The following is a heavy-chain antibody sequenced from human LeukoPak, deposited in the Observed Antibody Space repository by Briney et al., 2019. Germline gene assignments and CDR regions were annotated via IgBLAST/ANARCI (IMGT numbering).Heavy chain of an antibody. D-gene: IGHD6-13*01. V-gene: IGHV1-18*04. CDR3: ARDSSSWYGLWFDP. Sequence: ASVKVSCKASGYTFTSYYMHWVRQAPGQGLEWMGWISAYNGNTNYAQKLQGRVTMTTDTSTSTAYMELRSLRSDDTAVYYCARDSSSWYGLWFDPWGQGTLVTVSS. J-gene: IGHJ5*02. CDR1: GYTFTSYY. CDR2: ISAYNGNT.